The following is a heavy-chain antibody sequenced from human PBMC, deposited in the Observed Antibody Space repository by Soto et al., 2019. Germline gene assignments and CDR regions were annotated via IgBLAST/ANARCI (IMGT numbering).Heavy chain of an antibody. CDR1: GFTFSSYA. CDR3: AKGLSIAAAGTFDY. Sequence: GGSLRLSCAASGFTFSSYAMSWVRQAPGKGLEWVSGISGSGGNTYNADSVKGRFTISRDNSKNTLYLDMISLRAEDTAVYYCAKGLSIAAAGTFDYWGQGTLVTVSS. J-gene: IGHJ4*02. D-gene: IGHD6-13*01. V-gene: IGHV3-23*01. CDR2: ISGSGGNT.